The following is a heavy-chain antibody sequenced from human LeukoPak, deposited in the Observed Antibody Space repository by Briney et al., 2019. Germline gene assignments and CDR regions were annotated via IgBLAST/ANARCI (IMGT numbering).Heavy chain of an antibody. D-gene: IGHD1-26*01. J-gene: IGHJ4*02. CDR3: AEWPEGATPKFHY. CDR1: GFTFSSYA. CDR2: ISGSGGRT. V-gene: IGHV3-23*01. Sequence: GGSLRLSCAASGFTFSSYAMSWVRQAPGKGLEWVSTISGSGGRTYYADSLKGRFTISRDNSKNTLHLQMDSLRAEDTAIYYCAEWPEGATPKFHYWGQGTLVTVSS.